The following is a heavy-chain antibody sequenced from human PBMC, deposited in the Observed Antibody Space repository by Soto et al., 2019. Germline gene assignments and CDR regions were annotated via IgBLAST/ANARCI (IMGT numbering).Heavy chain of an antibody. CDR3: ARACCRDHPGEIFCYYYYMDV. D-gene: IGHD3-16*01. Sequence: GGSLRLSCAASGFTFSSYGMHWVRQAPGKGREGVAGIWYDGSNKYYADSVKGRFTISRDNSKNTLYLKMNSLRDEDTAVYYCARACCRDHPGEIFCYYYYMDVWGKGTTVTASS. V-gene: IGHV3-33*01. CDR1: GFTFSSYG. J-gene: IGHJ6*03. CDR2: IWYDGSNK.